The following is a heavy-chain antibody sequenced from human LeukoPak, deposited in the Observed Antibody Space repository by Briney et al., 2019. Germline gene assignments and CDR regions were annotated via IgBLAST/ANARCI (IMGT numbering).Heavy chain of an antibody. D-gene: IGHD3-10*01. Sequence: SETLSLTCTVSGGSISRYYWSWIRQPPGKGLEWIGYIYYSGSTNYNPSLKSRVTISVDTSKNQFSLKLSSVTAADTAVYYCARDQTYYYGSGRYYYGMDVWGKGTTVTVSS. CDR1: GGSISRYY. V-gene: IGHV4-59*01. CDR3: ARDQTYYYGSGRYYYGMDV. CDR2: IYYSGST. J-gene: IGHJ6*04.